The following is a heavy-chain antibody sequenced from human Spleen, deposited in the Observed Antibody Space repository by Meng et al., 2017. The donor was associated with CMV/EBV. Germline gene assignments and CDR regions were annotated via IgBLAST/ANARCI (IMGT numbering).Heavy chain of an antibody. CDR3: ARDPRFGYHYFDY. CDR2: INPSGGST. Sequence: ASVKVSCKASGYTFTSYYMHWVRQAPGQGLEWMGIINPSGGSTSYAQKFQGRVTITADKSTSTAYMELSSLRSEDTAVYYCARDPRFGYHYFDYWGQGTLVTVSS. V-gene: IGHV1-46*01. J-gene: IGHJ4*02. D-gene: IGHD5-12*01. CDR1: GYTFTSYY.